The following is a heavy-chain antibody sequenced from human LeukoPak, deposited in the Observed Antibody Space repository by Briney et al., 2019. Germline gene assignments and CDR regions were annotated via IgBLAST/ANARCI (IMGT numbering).Heavy chain of an antibody. CDR2: INSDGSST. Sequence: GGSLRLSCAACGFTFSSYWMHWVRQAPGKGLVWVSRINSDGSSTSYADSVKGRFTISRDNAKNSLYLQMNSLRAEDTAVYYSARNGIMGAGYYFDYWGQGTLVTVSS. CDR3: ARNGIMGAGYYFDY. CDR1: GFTFSSYW. D-gene: IGHD1-26*01. J-gene: IGHJ4*02. V-gene: IGHV3-74*01.